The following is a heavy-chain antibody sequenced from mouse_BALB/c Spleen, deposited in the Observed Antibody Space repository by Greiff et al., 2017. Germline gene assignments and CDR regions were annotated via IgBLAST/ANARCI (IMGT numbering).Heavy chain of an antibody. Sequence: VQLQESGPGLVAPSPSLSITCTVSGFSLTSYGVHWVRQPPGKGLEWLGVIWAGGGTNYNSALLSRLSISKDTSKSQVFLKMNSLQTDDTAMYYCNYGAYWGQGTLVTVSA. J-gene: IGHJ3*01. CDR1: GFSLTSYG. D-gene: IGHD1-1*01. V-gene: IGHV2-9*02. CDR2: IWAGGGT. CDR3: NYGAY.